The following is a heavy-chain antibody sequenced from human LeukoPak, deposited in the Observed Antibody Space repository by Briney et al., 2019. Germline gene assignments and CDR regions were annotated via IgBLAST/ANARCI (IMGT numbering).Heavy chain of an antibody. CDR3: ASSCSGGTCSTPTRLDY. CDR2: INHSGST. J-gene: IGHJ4*02. D-gene: IGHD2-15*01. Sequence: NPSGTLSLTCAVYGGSFSGYYWSWIRQPPGKGLEWIGEINHSGSTNYNPSLKSRVTISVDTSKNQFSLKLSSVTAADTAVYYCASSCSGGTCSTPTRLDYWGQGTLVTVSS. CDR1: GGSFSGYY. V-gene: IGHV4-34*01.